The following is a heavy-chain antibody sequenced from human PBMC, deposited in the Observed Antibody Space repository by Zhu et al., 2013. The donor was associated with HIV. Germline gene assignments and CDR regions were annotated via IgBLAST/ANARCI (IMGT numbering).Heavy chain of an antibody. CDR2: IIPIFGTA. V-gene: IGHV1-69*01. D-gene: IGHD2-15*01. Sequence: QVQLVQSGAEVKKPGSSVKVSCKASGGTFSSYAISWVRQAPGQGLEWMGGIIPIFGTANYAQKFQGRVTITADESTSTAYMELSSLRSEDTAVYYCARDGDEAIKGYVVVVAATNAKTTWGQGTLVTVSS. CDR3: ARDGDEAIKGYVVVVAATNAKTT. J-gene: IGHJ4*02. CDR1: GGTFSSYA.